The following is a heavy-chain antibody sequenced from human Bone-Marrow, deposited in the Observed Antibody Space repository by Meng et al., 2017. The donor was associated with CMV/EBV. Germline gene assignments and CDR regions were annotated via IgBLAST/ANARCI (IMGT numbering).Heavy chain of an antibody. J-gene: IGHJ6*02. CDR1: GYTFTSYD. D-gene: IGHD3-3*01. Sequence: SVKVSCKPSGYTFTSYDINWVRQAPGQGLEWMGGIIPIFGTANYAQKFQGRVTITTDESTSTAYMELSSLRSEDTAVYYCARPLEKYYYYGMDVWGQGTTVTGSS. CDR3: ARPLEKYYYYGMDV. CDR2: IIPIFGTA. V-gene: IGHV1-69*05.